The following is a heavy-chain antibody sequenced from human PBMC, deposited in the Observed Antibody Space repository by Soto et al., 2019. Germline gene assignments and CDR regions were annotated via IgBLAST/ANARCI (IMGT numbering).Heavy chain of an antibody. Sequence: SPTLSLTCAISGARVSSNSASWNWFRLSPSRGLEWLARTYYRSRWYNDYAVSVRSRITVNPDTSKNQFSLQLTSVTPEDTAVYYCAGTTSHQWYYMDVWGKGTTVTVSS. CDR2: TYYRSRWYN. CDR3: AGTTSHQWYYMDV. D-gene: IGHD1-7*01. CDR1: GARVSSNSAS. V-gene: IGHV6-1*01. J-gene: IGHJ6*03.